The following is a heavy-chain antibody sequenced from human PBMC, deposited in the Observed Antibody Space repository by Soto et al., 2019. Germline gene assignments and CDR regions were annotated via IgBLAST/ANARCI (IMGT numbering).Heavy chain of an antibody. D-gene: IGHD3-22*01. CDR1: GGSISSDDYY. CDR2: IHSSGSI. CDR3: ARDLDGLHDDTSGPFPRPG. J-gene: IGHJ1*01. V-gene: IGHV4-30-4*01. Sequence: TLSLTCTVSGGSISSDDYYWSWIRQAPGRGLEWIGYIHSSGSIYYNPSLRSRATMSIDTAGNQFSLKVSSVTVADTAVYYCARDLDGLHDDTSGPFPRPGWGQGTLVTVSS.